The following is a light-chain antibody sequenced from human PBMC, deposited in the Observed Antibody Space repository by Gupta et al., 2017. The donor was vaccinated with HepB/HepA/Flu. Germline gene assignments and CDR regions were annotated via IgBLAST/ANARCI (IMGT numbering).Light chain of an antibody. J-gene: IGKJ1*01. CDR2: GAS. CDR1: QTVHSN. V-gene: IGKV3-15*01. Sequence: EIVMTQSPATLSVSPGERATLSCRASQTVHSNLAWYQQRPGQAPRLLIYGASSRATGVPARFSGSGSGTEFTLTISSLQSEDFAIYHCQQYNYWPPWTFGQGTKVEIK. CDR3: QQYNYWPPWT.